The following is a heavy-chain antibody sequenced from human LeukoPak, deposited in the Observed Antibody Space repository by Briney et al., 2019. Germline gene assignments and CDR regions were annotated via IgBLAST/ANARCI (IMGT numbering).Heavy chain of an antibody. Sequence: PGGSLRLSCAASGFTFSDYYMSWIRQAPGKGLEWVSLIYAGGSTYYADSVKGRFTISRDNSKNTLFLQMHSLRVEDTAVYYCARREQWLSAWGQGTLVTVSS. V-gene: IGHV3-66*04. D-gene: IGHD6-19*01. CDR1: GFTFSDYY. CDR2: IYAGGST. J-gene: IGHJ5*02. CDR3: ARREQWLSA.